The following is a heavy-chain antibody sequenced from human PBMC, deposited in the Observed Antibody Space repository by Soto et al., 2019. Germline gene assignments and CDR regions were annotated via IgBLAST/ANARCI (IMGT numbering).Heavy chain of an antibody. V-gene: IGHV3-30-3*01. Sequence: GGSLRLSCAASGFTFSSYAMHWVRQAPGKGLEWVAVISYDGSYKYYADSVKGRFTISSDNSKNTLYLQMNSLRAEDTAVYHCATLPVRGVPNEYWGQGTMVTVSS. CDR3: ATLPVRGVPNEY. CDR2: ISYDGSYK. J-gene: IGHJ4*02. D-gene: IGHD3-10*01. CDR1: GFTFSSYA.